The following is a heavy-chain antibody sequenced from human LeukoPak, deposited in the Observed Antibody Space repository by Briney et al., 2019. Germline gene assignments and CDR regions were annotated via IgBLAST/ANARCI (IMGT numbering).Heavy chain of an antibody. CDR1: GFTFSNYN. D-gene: IGHD3-10*01. V-gene: IGHV3-21*01. CDR2: IRSSSSYI. J-gene: IGHJ6*02. Sequence: GGSLRLSCAASGFTFSNYNMNWVRQAPGNGLEWVSSIRSSSSYIYYADSVKGRFTISRDNAKNSLYLQMNSLRAEDTAIYYCARDRYYYGSGSLPYGMDVWGQGTTVTVSS. CDR3: ARDRYYYGSGSLPYGMDV.